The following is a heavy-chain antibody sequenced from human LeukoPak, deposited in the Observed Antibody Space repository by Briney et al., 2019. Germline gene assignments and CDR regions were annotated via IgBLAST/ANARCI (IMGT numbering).Heavy chain of an antibody. CDR3: AKNPYEYYFDY. Sequence: GASVKVSCKASGYTLTGYYMHWVRLAPRQGLEWMGRINPSSGDTNYAKKFQGRVTMTRDPSISTAYMELSRLRSDDTAVYYCAKNPYEYYFDYWGQGTLVTVSS. V-gene: IGHV1-2*06. D-gene: IGHD5-12*01. J-gene: IGHJ4*01. CDR1: GYTLTGYY. CDR2: INPSSGDT.